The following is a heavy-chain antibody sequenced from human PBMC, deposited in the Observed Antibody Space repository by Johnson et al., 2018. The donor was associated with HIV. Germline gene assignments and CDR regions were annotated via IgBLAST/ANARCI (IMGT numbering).Heavy chain of an antibody. V-gene: IGHV3-23*04. CDR1: GFTFSSYA. CDR3: ARDHGDYDVKGDAFDI. J-gene: IGHJ3*02. Sequence: VQLVESGGGLVQPGGSLRLSCAASGFTFSSYAMSWVRQAPGKGLEWVSAISGSGGSTYYAASVKGRFTISRDDSKRIAYVQMKSLKTEDTAVYFCARDHGDYDVKGDAFDIWGQGTMVTVSS. CDR2: ISGSGGST. D-gene: IGHD4-23*01.